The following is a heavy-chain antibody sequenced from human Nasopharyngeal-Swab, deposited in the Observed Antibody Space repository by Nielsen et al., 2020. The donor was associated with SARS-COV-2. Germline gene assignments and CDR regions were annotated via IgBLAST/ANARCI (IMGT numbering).Heavy chain of an antibody. CDR3: ASVVD. CDR2: IAHDASNE. CDR1: GFTFSSFG. V-gene: IGHV3-30*03. J-gene: IGHJ4*02. D-gene: IGHD2-15*01. Sequence: GESLKISCAASGFTFSSFGMHWVRQAPGKGLEWVAFIAHDASNEYYGDSVKGRFSISRDSSKNTLYLQMNSLRAEDTAVYYCASVVDWGQGTLVTVSS.